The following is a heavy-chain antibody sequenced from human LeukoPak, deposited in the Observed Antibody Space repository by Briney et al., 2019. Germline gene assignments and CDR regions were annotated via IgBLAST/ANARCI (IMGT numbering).Heavy chain of an antibody. CDR1: GFTFSSYA. Sequence: GGSLRLSCAASGFTFSSYAMHWVRQAPGKGLEWVAVISYDGSNKYYADSVKGRFTISRDNSKNTLYLQMNCLRAEDTAVYYCARDLPRGNSGYDLVDYWGQGTLVTVSS. D-gene: IGHD5-12*01. V-gene: IGHV3-30*04. J-gene: IGHJ4*02. CDR3: ARDLPRGNSGYDLVDY. CDR2: ISYDGSNK.